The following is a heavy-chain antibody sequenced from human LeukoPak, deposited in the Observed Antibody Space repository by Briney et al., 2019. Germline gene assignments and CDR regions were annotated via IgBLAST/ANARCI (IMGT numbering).Heavy chain of an antibody. Sequence: GGSLRLSCVVSGFSVSSSHMSWVRQAPGKGLEWVSFIYSGGDTYYADSVKGRFTISRDNSKNTLYLQMNSLRVEDTAVYYCARHPYCTRGVCYGQYYFDYWGQGTLVTVSS. V-gene: IGHV3-53*01. CDR3: ARHPYCTRGVCYGQYYFDY. J-gene: IGHJ4*02. D-gene: IGHD2-8*01. CDR2: IYSGGDT. CDR1: GFSVSSSH.